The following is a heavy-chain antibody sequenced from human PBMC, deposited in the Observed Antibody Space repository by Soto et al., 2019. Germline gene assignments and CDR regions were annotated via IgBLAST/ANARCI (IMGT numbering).Heavy chain of an antibody. J-gene: IGHJ4*02. CDR3: ARRKNYGDKFDY. CDR1: GGSISSYY. V-gene: IGHV4-59*08. Sequence: SETLSLTCTVSGGSISSYYWSWIRQPPGKGLEWIGYIYYSGSTNYNPSLKSRVTISVDTSKNQFSLKLSSVTAADTAVYYCARRKNYGDKFDYWGQGTPGHRLL. D-gene: IGHD4-17*01. CDR2: IYYSGST.